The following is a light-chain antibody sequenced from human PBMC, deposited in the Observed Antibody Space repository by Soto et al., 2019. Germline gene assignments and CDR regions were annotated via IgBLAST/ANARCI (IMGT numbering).Light chain of an antibody. Sequence: DIQMTQSPSSVSAAVGDRVTISGRASQAISTWLAWYQQSPGKAPKLLIYTASSLQTGVPSRFSGSGSGTDFTLTISSLQPEDFATYYCQQSYSTPRTFGGGTKVDIK. CDR1: QAISTW. V-gene: IGKV1-12*01. CDR2: TAS. CDR3: QQSYSTPRT. J-gene: IGKJ4*01.